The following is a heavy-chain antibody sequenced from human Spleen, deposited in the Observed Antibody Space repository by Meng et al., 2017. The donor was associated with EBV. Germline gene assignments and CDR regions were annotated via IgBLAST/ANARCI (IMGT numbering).Heavy chain of an antibody. CDR2: INPNTGGT. J-gene: IGHJ4*02. CDR3: ASDTLTGYYIDY. V-gene: IGHV1-2*06. CDR1: GYTFTDYH. D-gene: IGHD3-9*01. Sequence: QVQLVQSGAEVKKPGASVTVSCKASGYTFTDYHIHWVRQAPGQGLEWMGRINPNTGGTNFAQKFQGRFTMTRDTSITTAYMELTRLTSDDTAFYYCASDTLTGYYIDYWGQGTLVTVPS.